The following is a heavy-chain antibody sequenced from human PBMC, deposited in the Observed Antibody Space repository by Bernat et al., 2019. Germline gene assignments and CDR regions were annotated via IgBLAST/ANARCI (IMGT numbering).Heavy chain of an antibody. CDR3: ASMGGYDSADAFDI. V-gene: IGHV3-48*03. Sequence: EVQLVESGGGLVQPGGSLRFSCAASGFTFSSYEMNWVRQAPGKGLEWVSYISSSGSTIYYADSVKGRFTISRDNAKNSLYLQMNSLRAEDTAVYDCASMGGYDSADAFDIWGQGTMVTVSS. D-gene: IGHD5-12*01. J-gene: IGHJ3*02. CDR1: GFTFSSYE. CDR2: ISSSGSTI.